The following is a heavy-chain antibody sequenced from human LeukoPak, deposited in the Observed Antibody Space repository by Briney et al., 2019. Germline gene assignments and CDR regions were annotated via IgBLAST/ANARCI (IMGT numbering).Heavy chain of an antibody. V-gene: IGHV3-21*01. CDR2: ISSSSSYI. D-gene: IGHD1-26*01. CDR3: ARDLSGSYSFDY. J-gene: IGHJ4*02. Sequence: GGSLRLSCAASGFTFSSYSMNWVRQAPGEGLEWVSSISSSSSYIYYADSVKGRFTISRDNAKNSLYLQMNSLRAEDTAVYYCARDLSGSYSFDYWGQGTLVTVSS. CDR1: GFTFSSYS.